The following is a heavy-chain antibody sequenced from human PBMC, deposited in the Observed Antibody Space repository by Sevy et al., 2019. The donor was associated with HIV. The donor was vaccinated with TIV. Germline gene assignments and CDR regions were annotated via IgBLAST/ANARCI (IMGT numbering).Heavy chain of an antibody. V-gene: IGHV3-21*01. D-gene: IGHD2-2*02. CDR1: GFTFSTYT. CDR3: ARAAYYCGTTSCYIDY. Sequence: GGSLRLSCAASGFTFSTYTMNWVRQAPGKGLEWVSSISSSSSYIYYADSVKGRFTITRDNAKNSLYLQMNSRRVEDTAVYYCARAAYYCGTTSCYIDYWGQGTLVTVSS. CDR2: ISSSSSYI. J-gene: IGHJ4*02.